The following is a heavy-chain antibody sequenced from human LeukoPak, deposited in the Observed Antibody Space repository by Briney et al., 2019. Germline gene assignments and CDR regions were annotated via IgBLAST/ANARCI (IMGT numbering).Heavy chain of an antibody. Sequence: GGSLRLSCAASGFTFSNYALSWVRQAPGKGLEWVSLIYRDGNTNYADSVKGRFAISRDKSKNTLSLQMNSLRAEDTAVYYCARESEPAGLAFDIWGQGTMVTVSS. CDR3: ARESEPAGLAFDI. CDR2: IYRDGNT. V-gene: IGHV3-66*01. CDR1: GFTFSNYA. J-gene: IGHJ3*02. D-gene: IGHD1-14*01.